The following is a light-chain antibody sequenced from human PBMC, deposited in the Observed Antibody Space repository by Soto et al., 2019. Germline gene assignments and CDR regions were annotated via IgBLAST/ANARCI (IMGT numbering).Light chain of an antibody. CDR1: SSNIGNNY. Sequence: QAVVTQPPSVSAAPGQKVTISWSGSSSNIGNNYVSWYQQLPGTAPKLLIYDDNKRPSGIPDRFSGSKSGTSATLGITGLQTGDEADYYCGTWDSSLSAGMFGGGTKLTVL. J-gene: IGLJ3*02. CDR2: DDN. CDR3: GTWDSSLSAGM. V-gene: IGLV1-51*01.